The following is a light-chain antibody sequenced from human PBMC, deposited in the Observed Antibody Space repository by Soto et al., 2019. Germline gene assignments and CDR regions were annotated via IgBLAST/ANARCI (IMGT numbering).Light chain of an antibody. CDR1: QSVLYSSNNKNY. CDR3: QQYYRPWT. J-gene: IGKJ1*01. CDR2: WAS. Sequence: IVMTQSPDSLAVSLGERATINCKSSQSVLYSSNNKNYLAWYQQKPGQPPKLLIYWASTRESGVPERFSGSGSGTDFTLTISSLQAEDLAVYYCQQYYRPWTFGQGTKVEIK. V-gene: IGKV4-1*01.